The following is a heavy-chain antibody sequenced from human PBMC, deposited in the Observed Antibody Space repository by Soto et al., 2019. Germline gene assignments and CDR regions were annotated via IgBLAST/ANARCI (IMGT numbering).Heavy chain of an antibody. Sequence: PGGSLRLSCAASGFTVSSNYMSWVRQAPGKGLEWVSVIYSGGSTYYADSVKGRFTISRDNSKNTLYLQMNSLRAEDTAVYYCARSPKGHCSGGSCYGYYFDYWGQGTLVTVSS. J-gene: IGHJ4*02. V-gene: IGHV3-66*01. CDR1: GFTVSSNY. CDR3: ARSPKGHCSGGSCYGYYFDY. CDR2: IYSGGST. D-gene: IGHD2-15*01.